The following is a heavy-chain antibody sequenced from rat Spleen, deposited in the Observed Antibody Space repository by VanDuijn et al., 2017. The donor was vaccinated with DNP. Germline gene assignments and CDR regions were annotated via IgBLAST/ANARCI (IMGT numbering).Heavy chain of an antibody. D-gene: IGHD1-3*01. CDR3: ARSVRATSYYAMDA. CDR1: GHSITSNY. CDR2: INFSGIT. V-gene: IGHV3-1*01. Sequence: EVQLQESGPGLVKPSQSLSLTCSVTGHSITSNYWGWIRKFPGNKMEWIGHINFSGITSYHPSLKSRISITRDTSKNQFFLQLNSVTTEDTATYYCARSVRATSYYAMDAWGQGTSVTVSS. J-gene: IGHJ4*01.